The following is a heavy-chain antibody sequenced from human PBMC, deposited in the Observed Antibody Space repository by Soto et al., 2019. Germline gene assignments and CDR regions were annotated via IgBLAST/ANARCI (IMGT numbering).Heavy chain of an antibody. CDR2: IKQDGSEK. CDR1: GFTFSSYW. J-gene: IGHJ5*02. CDR3: ARDYSTRLVFFSGKHCSRTSCYPNWFDP. V-gene: IGHV3-7*01. D-gene: IGHD2-2*01. Sequence: GGSLRLSCAASGFTFSSYWMSWVRQAPGKGLEWVANIKQDGSEKYYVDSVKGRFTFSRNNPKNSLYLQMNSLRAEDNAVYYCARDYSTRLVFFSGKHCSRTSCYPNWFDPWGQGTLVTVSS.